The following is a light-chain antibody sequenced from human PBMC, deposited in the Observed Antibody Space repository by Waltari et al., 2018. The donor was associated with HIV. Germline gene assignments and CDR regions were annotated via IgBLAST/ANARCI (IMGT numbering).Light chain of an antibody. V-gene: IGKV1-33*01. Sequence: DLQLTQSPSSVSLSVGDRVTITCQATQDIKNNLNWYQQKPGKAPRLMVYDGVRLEEGVTSRFSGSGSGTDYSLTIDDLQPEDIGIYYCVQYDNLPYTFGRGTKVEVK. J-gene: IGKJ2*01. CDR3: VQYDNLPYT. CDR2: DGV. CDR1: QDIKNN.